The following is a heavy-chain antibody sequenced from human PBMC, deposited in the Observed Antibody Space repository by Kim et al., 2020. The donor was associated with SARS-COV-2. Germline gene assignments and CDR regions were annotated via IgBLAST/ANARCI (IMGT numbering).Heavy chain of an antibody. CDR2: IIPIFGTA. CDR3: ARGADYYDSSGYYYCLDY. CDR1: GGTFSSYA. D-gene: IGHD3-22*01. Sequence: SVKVSCKASGGTFSSYAISWVRQAPGQGLEWMGGIIPIFGTANYAQKFQGRVTITADESTSTAYMELSSLRSEDTAVYYCARGADYYDSSGYYYCLDYWGQGTLVTVSS. J-gene: IGHJ4*02. V-gene: IGHV1-69*13.